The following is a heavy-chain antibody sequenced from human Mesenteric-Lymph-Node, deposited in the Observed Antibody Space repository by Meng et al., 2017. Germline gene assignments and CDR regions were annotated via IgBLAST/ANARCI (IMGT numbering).Heavy chain of an antibody. CDR2: INIDGSST. D-gene: IGHD6-13*01. Sequence: GGSLRLSCVASRSTFSKSWMHWIRQAPGKGLVWVSRINIDGSSTSYVDSVKGRFTISRDNAKNTLYLQLNSLTAEDTAVYYCASVAAAGSSFDYWGQGTLVTVSS. CDR1: RSTFSKSW. J-gene: IGHJ4*02. CDR3: ASVAAAGSSFDY. V-gene: IGHV3-74*01.